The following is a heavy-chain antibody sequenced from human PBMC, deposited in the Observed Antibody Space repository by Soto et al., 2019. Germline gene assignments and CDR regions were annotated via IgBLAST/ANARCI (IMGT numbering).Heavy chain of an antibody. J-gene: IGHJ4*02. V-gene: IGHV4-39*01. Sequence: PSETLSLTCTVSGGSISSSTYYWGWMRQPPGKGLEWIASFFIGGNTYYNPSLKSRVTISVDTSKNQFSLKLSSVTAADTAVYYCARHLAYGDYVDYWGQGTLVTVSS. CDR1: GGSISSSTYY. CDR3: ARHLAYGDYVDY. D-gene: IGHD4-17*01. CDR2: FFIGGNT.